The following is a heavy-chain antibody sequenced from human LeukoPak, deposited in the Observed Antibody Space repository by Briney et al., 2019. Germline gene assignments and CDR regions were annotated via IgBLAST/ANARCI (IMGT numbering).Heavy chain of an antibody. D-gene: IGHD3-16*01. V-gene: IGHV3-20*04. J-gene: IGHJ4*02. Sequence: PGGSLRLSCAASGFTFDDYGMSWVRHAPGKGLEWVSGINWNGGRTVYADSVKSRFTISRDNDKNSLYLQMNSLRAEDTALYYCARDLGGSYDYVWGSFDYWGQGTLVTVSS. CDR3: ARDLGGSYDYVWGSFDY. CDR2: INWNGGRT. CDR1: GFTFDDYG.